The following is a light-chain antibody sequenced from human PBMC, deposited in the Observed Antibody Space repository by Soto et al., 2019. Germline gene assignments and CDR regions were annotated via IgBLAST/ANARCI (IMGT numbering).Light chain of an antibody. CDR3: QSYDSSLSGSRV. Sequence: QSVLTQPPSVSGAPGQRVTISCTGSGSNIGTGYDVHWYQQLPGTAPKLLIYGNNNRPSGVPDRFSGSKSGTSASLAITGLQAEEEADYYCQSYDSSLSGSRVFGGGTKLTVL. CDR2: GNN. J-gene: IGLJ2*01. V-gene: IGLV1-40*01. CDR1: GSNIGTGYD.